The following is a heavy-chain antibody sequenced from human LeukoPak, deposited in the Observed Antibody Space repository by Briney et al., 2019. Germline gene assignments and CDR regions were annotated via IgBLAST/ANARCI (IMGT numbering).Heavy chain of an antibody. CDR1: GFTFSSYA. Sequence: PGGSLRLSCAASGFTFSSYAMHWVRQAPGKGLEWVAVISYDGSNKYYADSVKGRFTISRDNSKNTLYLQMNSLRAEDTAVYYCARGLMDYDIFHDAFDIWGQGTMVTVSS. J-gene: IGHJ3*02. CDR2: ISYDGSNK. D-gene: IGHD3-9*01. V-gene: IGHV3-30*04. CDR3: ARGLMDYDIFHDAFDI.